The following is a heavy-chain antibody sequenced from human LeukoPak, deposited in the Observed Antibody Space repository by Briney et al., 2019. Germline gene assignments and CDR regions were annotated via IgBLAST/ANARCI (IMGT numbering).Heavy chain of an antibody. CDR3: ARYGGDNAFDY. CDR1: GYTFTGYY. Sequence: EASVKVSCKASGYTFTGYYMHSVRQAPGQGLEWMGWINPNSGGTNYAQKFQGSVTMTRDTSISTAYMELRRLRYDDTAVYYCARYGGDNAFDYWGQGTLVTVSS. CDR2: INPNSGGT. J-gene: IGHJ4*02. D-gene: IGHD2-21*02. V-gene: IGHV1-2*02.